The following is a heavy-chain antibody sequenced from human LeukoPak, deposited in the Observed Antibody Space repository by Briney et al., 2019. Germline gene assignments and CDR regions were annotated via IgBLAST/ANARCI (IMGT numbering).Heavy chain of an antibody. J-gene: IGHJ4*02. Sequence: SETLSLTCTVSGGSISSSSYYWGWIRQPPGKGLEWIGSIYYSGSTYYNPSLKSRVTISVDTSKNQSSLKLSSVTAADTAVYYCARFDIPDKVRYYFDYWGQGTLVTVSS. CDR3: ARFDIPDKVRYYFDY. V-gene: IGHV4-39*01. D-gene: IGHD5-12*01. CDR1: GGSISSSSYY. CDR2: IYYSGST.